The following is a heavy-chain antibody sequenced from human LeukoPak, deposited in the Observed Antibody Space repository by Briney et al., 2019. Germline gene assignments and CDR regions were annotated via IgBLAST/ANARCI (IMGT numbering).Heavy chain of an antibody. J-gene: IGHJ6*02. D-gene: IGHD3-22*01. Sequence: PSETLSLTCTVSGGSISSSSYYWGWIRQPPGKGLKWIGSIYYSGSTYYNPSLKSRVTISVDTSKNQFSLKLSSVTAADTAIYYCARDRGYHDSKGYFPGRDNYYGMDVWGQGTTVTVSS. CDR2: IYYSGST. CDR3: ARDRGYHDSKGYFPGRDNYYGMDV. V-gene: IGHV4-39*07. CDR1: GGSISSSSYY.